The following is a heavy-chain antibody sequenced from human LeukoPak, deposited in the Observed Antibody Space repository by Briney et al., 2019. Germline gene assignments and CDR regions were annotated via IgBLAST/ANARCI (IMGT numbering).Heavy chain of an antibody. J-gene: IGHJ2*01. Sequence: PGGSLRLSCAASGFTFSSYAMSWVRQAPGKGLVWVSRINPDGSSTNYADSGKGRFTISRDNAKNTLYLQLTSLRAEDTAVYYCARRARLTPGDWYFDLWGRGTLVTVSS. CDR1: GFTFSSYA. CDR2: INPDGSST. V-gene: IGHV3-74*01. CDR3: ARRARLTPGDWYFDL. D-gene: IGHD2-21*02.